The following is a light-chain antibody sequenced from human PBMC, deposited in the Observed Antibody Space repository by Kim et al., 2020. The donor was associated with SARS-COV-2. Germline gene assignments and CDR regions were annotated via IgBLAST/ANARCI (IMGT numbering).Light chain of an antibody. J-gene: IGKJ2*01. CDR1: QSVSSY. CDR2: DAS. Sequence: EIVLTQSPATLSLSPGERATLSCRASQSVSSYLAWYQQKPGQAPRLLIYDASNRATGIPARFSGSGSGTDFTLTISSLEPEDSAVYYCQQRSNWPPEYTFGQGTKLEI. CDR3: QQRSNWPPEYT. V-gene: IGKV3-11*01.